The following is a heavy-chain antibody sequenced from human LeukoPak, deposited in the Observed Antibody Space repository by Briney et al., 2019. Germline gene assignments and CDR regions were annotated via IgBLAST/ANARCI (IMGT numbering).Heavy chain of an antibody. J-gene: IGHJ4*02. V-gene: IGHV1-24*01. D-gene: IGHD4-17*01. CDR2: FDPEDGET. CDR1: GYTLTELS. CDR3: ATGPSDYGDSTLDY. Sequence: ASVKVSCKVSGYTLTELSMHWVRQAPGKGLEWMGGFDPEDGETIYAQKFQGRVTMTEDASTDTAYMELSSLRSEDTAVYYCATGPSDYGDSTLDYWGQGTLVTVSS.